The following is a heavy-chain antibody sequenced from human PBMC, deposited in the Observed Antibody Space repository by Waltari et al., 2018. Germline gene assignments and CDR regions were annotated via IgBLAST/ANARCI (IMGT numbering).Heavy chain of an antibody. CDR3: ARHGSSGYSAYFDY. CDR2: IYYSGST. V-gene: IGHV4-59*08. CDR1: GGSISSYY. D-gene: IGHD3-22*01. J-gene: IGHJ4*02. Sequence: QVQLQESGPGLVKPSETLSLTCTVSGGSISSYYWSWIRPPPGKGLEWIGYIYYSGSTNYNPSLKSRVTISVDTSKNQFSLKLSSVTAADTAVYYCARHGSSGYSAYFDYWGQGTLVTVSS.